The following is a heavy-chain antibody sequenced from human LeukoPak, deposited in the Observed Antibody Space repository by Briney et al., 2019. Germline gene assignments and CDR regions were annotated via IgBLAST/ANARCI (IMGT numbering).Heavy chain of an antibody. J-gene: IGHJ4*02. D-gene: IGHD4-23*01. CDR1: GLPFSSHA. CDR2: ISVSGGGT. V-gene: IGHV3-23*01. Sequence: GGSLRLSCSASGLPFSSHAISELRQAPAKGLDGVSLISVSGGGTYYADSVKGRFPMCRDNSTNRLFLQMNSLRAEDTAVYYCAEHLGVVITPPTTDRLDHWGQGTLVIVSS. CDR3: AEHLGVVITPPTTDRLDH.